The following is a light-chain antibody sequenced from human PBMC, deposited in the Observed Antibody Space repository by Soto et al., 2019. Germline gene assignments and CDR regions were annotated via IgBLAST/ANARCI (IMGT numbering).Light chain of an antibody. Sequence: EIVLTQSPTTLSLSPGERATLSCRATENINNYLIWYQQRPGQAPRLLISDASSRATGIPPRFSGSGSGTDFTLTISSLEAEDFAVYYCQQRARWPITFGQGTRLEIK. CDR3: QQRARWPIT. CDR2: DAS. V-gene: IGKV3-11*01. J-gene: IGKJ5*01. CDR1: ENINNY.